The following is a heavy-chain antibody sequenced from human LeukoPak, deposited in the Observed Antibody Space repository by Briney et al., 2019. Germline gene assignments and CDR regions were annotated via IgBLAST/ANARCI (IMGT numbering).Heavy chain of an antibody. Sequence: GGSLRLSCAASGFTFSSYWISWVRQAPGKGLEWVANIKQDGSEKYYVDSVKGRFTISRDNAKNSLYLQMNSLRAEDTAVYYCARGLGYCSGGICYLGYWGQGTLVTVSS. CDR2: IKQDGSEK. J-gene: IGHJ4*02. D-gene: IGHD2-15*01. CDR1: GFTFSSYW. CDR3: ARGLGYCSGGICYLGY. V-gene: IGHV3-7*01.